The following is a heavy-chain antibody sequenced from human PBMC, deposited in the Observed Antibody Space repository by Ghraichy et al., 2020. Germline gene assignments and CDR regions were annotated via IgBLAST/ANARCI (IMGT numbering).Heavy chain of an antibody. J-gene: IGHJ4*02. CDR1: GFTFSDYY. D-gene: IGHD5-18*01. Sequence: GESLNISCAASGFTFSDYYMSWIRQAPGKGLEWVSYISSSGSTIYYADSVKGRFTISRDNAKNSLYLQMNSLRAEDTAVYYCARGAYSYGVITSFDYWGQGTLVTVSS. V-gene: IGHV3-11*01. CDR3: ARGAYSYGVITSFDY. CDR2: ISSSGSTI.